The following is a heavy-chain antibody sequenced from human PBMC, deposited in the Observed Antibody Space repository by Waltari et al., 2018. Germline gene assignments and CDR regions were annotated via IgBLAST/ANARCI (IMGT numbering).Heavy chain of an antibody. CDR3: AKAHYYDSSGYFDY. V-gene: IGHV3-9*03. Sequence: EVQLVESGGGLVQPGRSLRLSCAASGFTFDDYAMHWVRQAPGKGLEWVSGISWNSGSIGYADSVKGRFTISRDNAKNSLYLQMNSLRAEDMALYYCAKAHYYDSSGYFDYLGQGTLVTVSS. D-gene: IGHD3-22*01. J-gene: IGHJ4*02. CDR1: GFTFDDYA. CDR2: ISWNSGSI.